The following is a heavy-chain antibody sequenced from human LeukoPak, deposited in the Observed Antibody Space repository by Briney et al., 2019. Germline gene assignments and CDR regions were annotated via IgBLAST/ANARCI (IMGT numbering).Heavy chain of an antibody. V-gene: IGHV1-46*01. CDR3: ARGSRPVYNLLTGKRYFDY. Sequence: ASVKVSCKASGDTFSSYSISWVRQAPGQGLEWMGIINPSGGSTTYAQKFRGRLTMTRDMSTSTVYMELSSLRSEDTAVYYCARGSRPVYNLLTGKRYFDYWGQGTLLTVSS. CDR2: INPSGGST. CDR1: GDTFSSYS. J-gene: IGHJ4*02. D-gene: IGHD3-9*01.